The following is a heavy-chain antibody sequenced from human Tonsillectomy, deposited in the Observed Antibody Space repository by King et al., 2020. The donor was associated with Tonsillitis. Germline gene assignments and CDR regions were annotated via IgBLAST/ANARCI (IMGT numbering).Heavy chain of an antibody. CDR3: ARAYYYDTSRTPDY. D-gene: IGHD3-22*01. V-gene: IGHV3-33*05. Sequence: VQLVESGGGVVQPGRSLSLSCAASGFTFSTYGIHWVRQAPGKGLEWVALISYDGSNKYYADPVRGRFTISRDTSKNTVYLQMNSLRAEDTAVYYCARAYYYDTSRTPDYWGQGTLITVSS. CDR2: ISYDGSNK. CDR1: GFTFSTYG. J-gene: IGHJ4*02.